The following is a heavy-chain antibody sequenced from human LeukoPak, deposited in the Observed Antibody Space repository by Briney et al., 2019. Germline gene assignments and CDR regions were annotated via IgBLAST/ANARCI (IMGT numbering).Heavy chain of an antibody. CDR3: ARGKEVITMLRGLKPGYYFDY. CDR2: IYHSGST. D-gene: IGHD3-10*01. V-gene: IGHV4-38-2*02. Sequence: PSETLSLTCTVSGYSISSGYYWGWIRQPPRKGLEWIGSIYHSGSTYYNPSLKSRVTISVDTSKNQFSLKLSSVTAADTAVYYCARGKEVITMLRGLKPGYYFDYWGQGTLVTVSS. J-gene: IGHJ4*02. CDR1: GYSISSGYY.